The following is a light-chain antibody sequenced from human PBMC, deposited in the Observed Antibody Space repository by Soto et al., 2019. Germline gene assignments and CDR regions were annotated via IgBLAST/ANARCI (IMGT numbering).Light chain of an antibody. J-gene: IGLJ1*01. CDR3: SAYTVSRTYV. CDR1: SRDVGSDNF. V-gene: IGLV2-14*03. CDR2: NVY. Sequence: QSALTQPASVAGSPGRAITISCTGTSRDVGSDNFVSWHQQHPGKAPKLMIYNVYDRPSGISYRFSGSKSGNTASLTISGLQGEDEADYYCSAYTVSRTYVFGTGTKVTVL.